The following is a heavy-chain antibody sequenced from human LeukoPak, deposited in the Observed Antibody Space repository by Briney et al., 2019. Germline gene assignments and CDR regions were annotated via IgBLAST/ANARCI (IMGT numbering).Heavy chain of an antibody. CDR2: ISPSGGST. Sequence: ASVKVSCKASGYTFTSHYMHWVRQAPGQGLVWMGIISPSGGSTSYAQKFQGRVTMTRDMSTSTVYMDLSSLRSDDTAVYYCARVMVRGPEDYWGQGTLVTVSS. D-gene: IGHD3-10*01. V-gene: IGHV1-46*01. J-gene: IGHJ4*02. CDR1: GYTFTSHY. CDR3: ARVMVRGPEDY.